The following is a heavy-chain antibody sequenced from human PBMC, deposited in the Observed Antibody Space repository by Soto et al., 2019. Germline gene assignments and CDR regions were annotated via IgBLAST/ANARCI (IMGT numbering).Heavy chain of an antibody. J-gene: IGHJ6*03. CDR3: ARGEGGYYYMDV. CDR2: IYYSGST. V-gene: IGHV4-39*07. CDR1: GGSSSSSSYY. Sequence: SETLSLTCTVSGGSSSSSSYYWGWIRQPPGKGLEWIGSIYYSGSTNYNPSLKSRVTISVDTSKNQFSLKLSSVTAADTAVYYCARGEGGYYYMDVWGKGTTVTVSS.